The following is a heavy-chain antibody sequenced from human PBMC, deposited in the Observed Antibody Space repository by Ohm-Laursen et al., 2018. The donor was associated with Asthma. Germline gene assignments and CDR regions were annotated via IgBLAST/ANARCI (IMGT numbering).Heavy chain of an antibody. D-gene: IGHD6-19*01. CDR2: ISGSGGST. J-gene: IGHJ4*02. V-gene: IGHV3-23*01. CDR1: GFTFSSYA. CDR3: AKVLEGEQWLVTIDY. Sequence: SLRLSCAAYGFTFSSYAMSWVRQAPGKGLEWVSAISGSGGSTYYADSVKGRFTISRDNSKNTLYLQMNSLRAEDTAVYYCAKVLEGEQWLVTIDYWGQGTLVTVSS.